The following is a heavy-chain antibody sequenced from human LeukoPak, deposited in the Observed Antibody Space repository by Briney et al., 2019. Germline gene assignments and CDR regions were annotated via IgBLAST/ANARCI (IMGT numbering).Heavy chain of an antibody. CDR1: GFTFSSLG. V-gene: IGHV3-30*02. CDR3: AKELRFYDSSGYLNY. CDR2: IRYDGSDK. D-gene: IGHD3-22*01. J-gene: IGHJ4*02. Sequence: GGSLRLSCPASGFTFSSLGMHWVRQAPGKGLEWVAFIRYDGSDKYYAGSVKGRFTISRDTSKNTLYLEMNSLSAEDTAVYYCAKELRFYDSSGYLNYWGQGTLVTVSS.